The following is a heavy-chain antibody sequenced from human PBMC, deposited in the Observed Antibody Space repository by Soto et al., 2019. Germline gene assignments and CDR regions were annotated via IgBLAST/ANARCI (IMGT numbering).Heavy chain of an antibody. J-gene: IGHJ3*02. V-gene: IGHV1-24*01. CDR1: GYTLTELS. Sequence: ASGKVSCKVSGYTLTELSMHWVRQPPGKGLEWMGGFDPEDGETIYAQKFEGRVTMTEDTSTDTAYMELSSLRSEDTAVYYCATGRNIVVVPGHPPRVRIDAFDIWGQGTMVTVSS. CDR2: FDPEDGET. D-gene: IGHD2-2*01. CDR3: ATGRNIVVVPGHPPRVRIDAFDI.